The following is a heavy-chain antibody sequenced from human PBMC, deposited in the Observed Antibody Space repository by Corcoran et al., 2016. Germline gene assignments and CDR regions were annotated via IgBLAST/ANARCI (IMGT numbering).Heavy chain of an antibody. CDR2: INHSGST. J-gene: IGHJ6*02. CDR3: ARTSSLPTTYYDCYYGMDV. D-gene: IGHD1-1*01. Sequence: QVQLQQWGAGLLKPSETLSLTCAVYGGSFSGYYWSWIRQPPGKGLEWIGEINHSGSTNYNPSLKSRVTISVDTSKNQFSLKLSSVTAADTAVYYCARTSSLPTTYYDCYYGMDVWGQGTTVTVSS. CDR1: GGSFSGYY. V-gene: IGHV4-34*01.